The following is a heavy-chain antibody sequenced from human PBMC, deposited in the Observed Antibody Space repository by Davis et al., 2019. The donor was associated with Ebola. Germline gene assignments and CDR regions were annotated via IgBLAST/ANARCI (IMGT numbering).Heavy chain of an antibody. CDR1: GFTFSSYA. CDR3: ARDNFVVPGAIFSYYAMDV. Sequence: PGGSLRLSCAASGFTFSSYAMHWVRQAPGKGLEWVAIISFDGTKTYYADSVKGRFTISRDNSKNTLYLQINSLRAEDTAVYYCARDNFVVPGAIFSYYAMDVWGQGTTVTVSS. CDR2: ISFDGTKT. D-gene: IGHD2-2*01. V-gene: IGHV3-30*04. J-gene: IGHJ6*02.